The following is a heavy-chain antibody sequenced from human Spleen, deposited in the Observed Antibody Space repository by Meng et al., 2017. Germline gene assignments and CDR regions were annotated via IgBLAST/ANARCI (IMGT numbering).Heavy chain of an antibody. CDR1: GDSVSGNSAA. Sequence: QVQLQQSGPGLVEPSQTLSLTCAISGDSVSGNSAAWNWIRQSPSRGLEWLGRTYDRSEWYNDYAVSVQGRITINADTSMNQFSLQLNSVTPEDTAVYYCAHGWAFDYWGQGTLVTVSS. D-gene: IGHD6-19*01. CDR3: AHGWAFDY. V-gene: IGHV6-1*01. CDR2: TYDRSEWYN. J-gene: IGHJ4*02.